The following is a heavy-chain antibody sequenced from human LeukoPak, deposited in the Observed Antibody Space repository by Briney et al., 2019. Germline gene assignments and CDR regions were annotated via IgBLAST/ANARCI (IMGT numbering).Heavy chain of an antibody. CDR2: IYYSGST. V-gene: IGHV4-59*12. D-gene: IGHD3-3*01. CDR1: GGSISSYY. CDR3: ARMGYYDFWSGYYYYGTDV. Sequence: PSETLSLTCTVSGGSISSYYWSWIRQPPGKGLEWIGYIYYSGSTNYNPSLKSRVTISVDTSKNQFSLKLSSVTAADTAVYYCARMGYYDFWSGYYYYGTDVWGQGTTVTVSS. J-gene: IGHJ6*02.